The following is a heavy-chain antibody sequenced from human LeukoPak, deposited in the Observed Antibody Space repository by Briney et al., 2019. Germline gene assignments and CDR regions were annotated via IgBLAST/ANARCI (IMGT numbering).Heavy chain of an antibody. J-gene: IGHJ4*02. CDR3: ARDPFVCSGGSCYPH. CDR1: GFTFSSYS. CDR2: ISSSSSYI. Sequence: GGSLRLSCAASGFTFSSYSMNWVRQAPGKGLEWVSSISSSSSYIYYADSVEGRFTISRDNAKNSLYLQMNSLRAEDTAVYYCARDPFVCSGGSCYPHWGQGTLVTVSS. D-gene: IGHD2-15*01. V-gene: IGHV3-21*01.